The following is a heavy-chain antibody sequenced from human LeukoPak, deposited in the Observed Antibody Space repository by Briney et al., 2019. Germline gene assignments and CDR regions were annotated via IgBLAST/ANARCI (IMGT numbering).Heavy chain of an antibody. D-gene: IGHD3-3*01. CDR3: AADRFSIFGVVITPKNCYGMDV. Sequence: AAEKVSCKVSGDTLTEFAMHWVRQAPGKWLEWMGGCDPEDGETIYAQKFQGRVIMSEDTSTDTAYMELSSLRSEDTAVYYCAADRFSIFGVVITPKNCYGMDVWGQGTTVTVSS. V-gene: IGHV1-24*01. CDR1: GDTLTEFA. J-gene: IGHJ6*02. CDR2: CDPEDGET.